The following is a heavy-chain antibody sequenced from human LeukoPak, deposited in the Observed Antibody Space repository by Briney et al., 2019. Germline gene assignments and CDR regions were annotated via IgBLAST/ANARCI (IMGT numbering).Heavy chain of an antibody. V-gene: IGHV3-7*03. CDR3: ARNSGWFRFDY. Sequence: GGSLRLSCAASGFTFSNYWMDWVRQSPGKGLEWVANIKEDGSDKYYVDSVKGRFTISRDNARNSLYLQMNSLRAEDTAVYYCARNSGWFRFDYWGQGILVTVSS. CDR2: IKEDGSDK. D-gene: IGHD6-19*01. J-gene: IGHJ4*02. CDR1: GFTFSNYW.